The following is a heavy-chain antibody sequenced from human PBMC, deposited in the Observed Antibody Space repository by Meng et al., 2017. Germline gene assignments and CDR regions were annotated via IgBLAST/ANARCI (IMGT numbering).Heavy chain of an antibody. CDR2: IYYSGST. Sequence: LRLSCTVSGGSISSYYWSWIRQPPGKGLEWIGYIYYSGSTNYNPSLKSRVTISVDTSKNQFSLKLSSVTAADTAVYYCARGPDDYGDYVNSWYWGQGTLVTVSS. D-gene: IGHD4-17*01. CDR3: ARGPDDYGDYVNSWY. CDR1: GGSISSYY. J-gene: IGHJ4*02. V-gene: IGHV4-59*01.